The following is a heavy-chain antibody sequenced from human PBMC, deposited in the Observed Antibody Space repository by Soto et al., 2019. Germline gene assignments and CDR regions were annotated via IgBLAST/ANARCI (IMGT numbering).Heavy chain of an antibody. CDR3: AKVDPHGSSSWSVLAQKYYYYGMDV. V-gene: IGHV3-30*18. J-gene: IGHJ6*02. CDR1: GFTFSSYG. D-gene: IGHD6-13*01. Sequence: GGSLRLSCAASGFTFSSYGMHWVRQAPGKGLEWVAVISYDGSNKYYADSVKGRFTISRDNSKNTLYLQMNSLRAEDTAVYYCAKVDPHGSSSWSVLAQKYYYYGMDVWGQGTTVTVSS. CDR2: ISYDGSNK.